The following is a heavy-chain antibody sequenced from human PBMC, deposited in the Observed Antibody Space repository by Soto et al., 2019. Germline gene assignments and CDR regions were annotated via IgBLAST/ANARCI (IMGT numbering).Heavy chain of an antibody. Sequence: PGESLKISCKGSGYRFTSYWIGWVRQMPGKGLEWMGIIYPGDSDTRYSPSFQGQVTISGDKSISTAYLQWNSLKASDTAMYYCARLIAALGTYFYSGMDVWGQGTTVTVSS. D-gene: IGHD6-6*01. CDR2: IYPGDSDT. CDR3: ARLIAALGTYFYSGMDV. J-gene: IGHJ6*02. CDR1: GYRFTSYW. V-gene: IGHV5-51*01.